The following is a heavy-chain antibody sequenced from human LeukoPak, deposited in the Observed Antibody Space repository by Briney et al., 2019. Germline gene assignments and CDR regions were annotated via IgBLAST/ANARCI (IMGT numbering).Heavy chain of an antibody. J-gene: IGHJ4*02. V-gene: IGHV4-4*02. CDR1: GGSISSSNW. Sequence: PSGTLSLTCAVSGGSISSSNWWSWVRQPPGKGLEWIGEIYHSGSTNYNPSLKSRVTISVDKSKNQFSLKLSSVTAADTAVYYCARDRDCSGGSCYLFDYWGQGTLDTVSS. CDR3: ARDRDCSGGSCYLFDY. CDR2: IYHSGST. D-gene: IGHD2-15*01.